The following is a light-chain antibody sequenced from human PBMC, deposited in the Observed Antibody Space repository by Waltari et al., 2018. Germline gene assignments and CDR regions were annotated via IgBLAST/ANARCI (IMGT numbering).Light chain of an antibody. CDR2: WAS. J-gene: IGKJ1*01. V-gene: IGKV4-1*01. Sequence: QSVLYNSNDKNDLAWYQQKPGQPPKLLIYWASTRESGVPDRFSGSGSVTDFTLTISSLQAEDVAVYYCQQYYRSRTFGQGTKVEIK. CDR1: QSVLYNSNDKND. CDR3: QQYYRSRT.